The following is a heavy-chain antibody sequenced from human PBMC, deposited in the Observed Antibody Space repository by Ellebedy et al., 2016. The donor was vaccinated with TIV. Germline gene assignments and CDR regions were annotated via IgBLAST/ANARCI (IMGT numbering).Heavy chain of an antibody. V-gene: IGHV1-69*10. Sequence: AASVKVSCKASGGTLGTYAITWVRQAPGQGLEWMGGIIPILNIPNYAQKFQGRVTITADKSTSTAYMELNSLTSEDTAVYYCAREGTSYSYGLRFDYWGQGTLVTVSS. CDR2: IIPILNIP. CDR3: AREGTSYSYGLRFDY. CDR1: GGTLGTYA. J-gene: IGHJ4*02. D-gene: IGHD5-18*01.